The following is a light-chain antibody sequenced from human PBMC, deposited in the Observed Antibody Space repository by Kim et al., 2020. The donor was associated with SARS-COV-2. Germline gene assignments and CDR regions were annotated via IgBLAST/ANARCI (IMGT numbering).Light chain of an antibody. V-gene: IGKV1-39*01. Sequence: DIQMTQSPSALSASAGDRVTITCRASQSISSYLNWYQQKPGKAPKLLIYAASSLQSGVPSRFNGSGSGTDFTLTIGSLQPEDSATYYCQQSYSTPRFTFGPGTKVDIK. CDR1: QSISSY. CDR2: AAS. J-gene: IGKJ3*01. CDR3: QQSYSTPRFT.